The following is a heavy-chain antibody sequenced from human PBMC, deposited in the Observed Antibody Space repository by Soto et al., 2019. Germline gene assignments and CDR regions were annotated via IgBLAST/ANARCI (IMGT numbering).Heavy chain of an antibody. Sequence: LSLTCTVSGGSISSYYWSWIRQPPGKGLEWIGYIYYSGSTNYNPSLKSRVTISVDTSKNQFSLKLSSVTAADTAVYYCARDGRYSSSWEYYYYYYGMDVWGQGTTVTVS. CDR3: ARDGRYSSSWEYYYYYYGMDV. V-gene: IGHV4-59*01. CDR2: IYYSGST. J-gene: IGHJ6*02. CDR1: GGSISSYY. D-gene: IGHD6-13*01.